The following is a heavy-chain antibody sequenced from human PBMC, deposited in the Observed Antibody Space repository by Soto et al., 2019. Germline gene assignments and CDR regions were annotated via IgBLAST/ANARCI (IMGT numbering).Heavy chain of an antibody. J-gene: IGHJ6*02. CDR2: INHSGST. D-gene: IGHD3-22*01. V-gene: IGHV4-34*01. CDR1: GGSFSGYY. CDR3: ARGPDYYDSSGYYLYYYYGMGV. Sequence: PSETLSLTCAVYGGSFSGYYWSWIRQPPVKGLEWIGEINHSGSTNYNPSLKSRVTISVDTSKNQFSLKLSSVTAADTAVYYCARGPDYYDSSGYYLYYYYGMGVWGQGTTVIVSS.